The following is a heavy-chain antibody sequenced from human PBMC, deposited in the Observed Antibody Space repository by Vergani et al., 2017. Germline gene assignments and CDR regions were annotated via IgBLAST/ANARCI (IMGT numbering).Heavy chain of an antibody. D-gene: IGHD2-15*01. CDR2: IHTSGST. CDR3: ARGSXLGGSCYKPPFDY. CDR1: GGSINSHNYY. Sequence: QVQLQESGPGLVKPSQTLSLTCTVSGGSINSHNYYWSWIRQPAGKGLEWIGRIHTSGSTNYNPSLKSRVTMSEDTSKNQFSLNLTSVTASDTAVYFCARGSXLGGSCYKPPFDYWGEGSLVTVSS. V-gene: IGHV4-61*02. J-gene: IGHJ4*02.